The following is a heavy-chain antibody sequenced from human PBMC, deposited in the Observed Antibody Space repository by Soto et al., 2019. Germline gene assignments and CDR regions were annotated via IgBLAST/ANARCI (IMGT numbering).Heavy chain of an antibody. D-gene: IGHD1-20*01. Sequence: ASVKVSCKASGGTFSSYAISWVRQAPGQGLEWMGGIIPIFGTANYAQKFQGRVTITADESTSTAYMELSSLRSEDTAVYYCARSPGITGTIPPYTWFDPWGQGTLVTFSS. CDR2: IIPIFGTA. J-gene: IGHJ5*02. CDR1: GGTFSSYA. V-gene: IGHV1-69*13. CDR3: ARSPGITGTIPPYTWFDP.